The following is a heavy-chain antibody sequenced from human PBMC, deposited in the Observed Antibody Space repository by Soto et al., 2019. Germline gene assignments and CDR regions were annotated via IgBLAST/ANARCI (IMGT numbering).Heavy chain of an antibody. Sequence: QVQLVESGGGVVQPGRSLRLSCAASGFTFSSYGMHWVRQAPGKGLEWVAVIWYDGSDKFYADSVKGRFTISRDNSKNTLYLPMRSLTAEATAVYYCAKGGGTTLPLDSWGQGTLVTVSS. J-gene: IGHJ4*02. D-gene: IGHD1-7*01. CDR1: GFTFSSYG. V-gene: IGHV3-33*06. CDR3: AKGGGTTLPLDS. CDR2: IWYDGSDK.